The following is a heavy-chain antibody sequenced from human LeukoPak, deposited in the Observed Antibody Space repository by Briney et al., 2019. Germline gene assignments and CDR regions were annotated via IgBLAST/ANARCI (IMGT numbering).Heavy chain of an antibody. Sequence: PGGSLRLSCAASGFTFSSYSMNWVRQAPGKGLEWVSSISSSSSYIYYADSVKGRFTISRDNAKNSLYLQMNSLRAEDTAVYYCAGRGYSSSWTLYYYYGMDVWGQGTTVTVSS. CDR2: ISSSSSYI. J-gene: IGHJ6*02. V-gene: IGHV3-21*04. CDR1: GFTFSSYS. D-gene: IGHD6-13*01. CDR3: AGRGYSSSWTLYYYYGMDV.